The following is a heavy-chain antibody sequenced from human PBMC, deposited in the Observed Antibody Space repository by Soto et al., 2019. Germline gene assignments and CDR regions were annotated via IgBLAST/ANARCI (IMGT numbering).Heavy chain of an antibody. CDR2: ISWNSGSI. D-gene: IGHD6-19*01. CDR3: AKDIGYSSGWFYYFDY. J-gene: IGHJ4*02. Sequence: EVQLVESGGGLVQPGRSLRLSCAASGFTFDDYAMHWVRQAPGKGLEWVSGISWNSGSIGYADSVKGRFTISGDNAKNSLYLQMNSLRAEDTALYYCAKDIGYSSGWFYYFDYWGQGTLVTVSS. V-gene: IGHV3-9*01. CDR1: GFTFDDYA.